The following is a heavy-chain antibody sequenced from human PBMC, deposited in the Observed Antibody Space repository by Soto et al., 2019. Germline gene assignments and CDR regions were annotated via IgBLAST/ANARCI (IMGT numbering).Heavy chain of an antibody. Sequence: GESLKISCKGSGYSFTGYWIAWVRQMPGKGLEWMGIIYPGDSETRYSPSFQGQVTISADKSISTAYLQWSSLKASDTAIYYCTRLRYCISTTCYAPMDFWGQGTTVTVSS. CDR1: GYSFTGYW. J-gene: IGHJ6*02. D-gene: IGHD2-2*01. CDR3: TRLRYCISTTCYAPMDF. CDR2: IYPGDSET. V-gene: IGHV5-51*01.